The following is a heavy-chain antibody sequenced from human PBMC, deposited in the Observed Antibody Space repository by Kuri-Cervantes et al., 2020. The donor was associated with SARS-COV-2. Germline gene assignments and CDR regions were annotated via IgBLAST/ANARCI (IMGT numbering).Heavy chain of an antibody. CDR2: ISGSGGST. CDR3: VKGQTGTTLSLDN. Sequence: GESLKISCAASGFTFSSYAMSWVRQAPGKGLEWVSAISGSGGSTYYADSVKGRFTISRDNSRNSLYLQMNVLRSEDTALYYRVKGQTGTTLSLDNWGQGTLVTVSS. V-gene: IGHV3-23*01. J-gene: IGHJ4*02. D-gene: IGHD1-1*01. CDR1: GFTFSSYA.